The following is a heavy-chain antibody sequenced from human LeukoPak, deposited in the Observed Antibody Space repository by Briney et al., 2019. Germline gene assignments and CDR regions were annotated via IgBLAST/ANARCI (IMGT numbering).Heavy chain of an antibody. D-gene: IGHD3-10*02. CDR3: ARFVFGEFNWFDP. CDR1: GGSISSSSYY. J-gene: IGHJ5*02. V-gene: IGHV4-39*07. CDR2: IYYSGST. Sequence: PSETLSLTCIVSGGSISSSSYYWGWIRQPPGKGLEWIGSIYYSGSTYYNPSLKSRVTISVDTSKNQFSLKLSSVTAADTAVYYCARFVFGEFNWFDPWGQGTLVTVSS.